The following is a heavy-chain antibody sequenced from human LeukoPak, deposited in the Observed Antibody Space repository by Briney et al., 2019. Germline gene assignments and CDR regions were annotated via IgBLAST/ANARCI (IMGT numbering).Heavy chain of an antibody. CDR3: ARDSTYYFESGSSGPHNFDN. Sequence: PGGSLRLSCAASGFTFSSYAMHWVRQAPRKWLEWVSIISSGGVYEYYADSVKGRFTISRDNSKNTLYLQLNSLRTDDTAVYYCARDSTYYFESGSSGPHNFDNWGQGTLVTVSS. CDR1: GFTFSSYA. J-gene: IGHJ4*02. V-gene: IGHV3-30*01. CDR2: ISSGGVYE. D-gene: IGHD3-10*01.